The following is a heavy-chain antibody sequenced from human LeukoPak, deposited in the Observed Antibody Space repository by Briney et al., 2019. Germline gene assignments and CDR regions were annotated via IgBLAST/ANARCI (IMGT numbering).Heavy chain of an antibody. CDR2: INHSGST. D-gene: IGHD2-15*01. Sequence: SETLSLTCAVYGGSFSGYYWSWIRQPPGKGPEWIGEINHSGSTNYNPPPKSRVTISVDTSKNQFSLKLSSVTAADTAVYYCARSEDSVFDYWGQGTLVTVSS. CDR3: ARSEDSVFDY. V-gene: IGHV4-34*01. CDR1: GGSFSGYY. J-gene: IGHJ4*02.